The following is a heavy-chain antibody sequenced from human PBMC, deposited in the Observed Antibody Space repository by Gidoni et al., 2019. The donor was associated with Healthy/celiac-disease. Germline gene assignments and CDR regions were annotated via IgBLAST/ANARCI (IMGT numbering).Heavy chain of an antibody. V-gene: IGHV3-30-3*01. Sequence: QVQLVESGGGVVQPGGSLSLCCAASGSTFSICAMPWVRQAPGKGLEWVAVISYDGSNKYYADSVKGRFTIYRDNSKNTLDLQMNSLRAEDTAVYYCARGETPAGLPYYYYYGMDVWGQGTTVTVSS. CDR1: GSTFSICA. D-gene: IGHD2-21*01. CDR3: ARGETPAGLPYYYYYGMDV. CDR2: ISYDGSNK. J-gene: IGHJ6*02.